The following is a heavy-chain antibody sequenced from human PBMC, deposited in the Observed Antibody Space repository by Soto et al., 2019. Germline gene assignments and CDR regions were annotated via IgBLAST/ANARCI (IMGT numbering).Heavy chain of an antibody. V-gene: IGHV4-4*07. J-gene: IGHJ4*02. Sequence: SETLSLTCTVSGGSISSYYRSWIRQSAGKRLEWIGRINPSGSTNYNPSLKSRVTMSLDTSKNQLSLRLSSVTAADTAVYYCARDTSRGYTYDYWGQGTLVTVSS. CDR3: ARDTSRGYTYDY. CDR2: INPSGST. CDR1: GGSISSYY. D-gene: IGHD5-18*01.